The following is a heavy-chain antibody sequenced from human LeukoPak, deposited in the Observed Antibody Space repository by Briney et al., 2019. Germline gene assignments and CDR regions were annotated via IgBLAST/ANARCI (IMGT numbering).Heavy chain of an antibody. Sequence: PSETLSLTCTVSGGSISGYYWSWIRQPAGKGLEWIGRIYPSGITNYNPSLRSRVNMSLDTSKNQFSLKVSSVTAADTAVYYCSRGKRGYYDYWGQGTRVTVSS. J-gene: IGHJ4*02. CDR3: SRGKRGYYDY. CDR2: IYPSGIT. D-gene: IGHD3-3*01. CDR1: GGSISGYY. V-gene: IGHV4-4*07.